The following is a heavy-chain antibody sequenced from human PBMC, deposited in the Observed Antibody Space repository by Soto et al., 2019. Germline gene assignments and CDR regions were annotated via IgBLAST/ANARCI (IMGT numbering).Heavy chain of an antibody. CDR3: AREAGYCSSTSCYRGEFDP. Sequence: ASVKVSCKASGGTFSSYAISWVRQAPGQGLEWMGGIIPIFGTANYAQKFQGRVTITADESTSTAYMELSSLRSEDTAVYYCAREAGYCSSTSCYRGEFDPWGQGTLVTVSS. CDR2: IIPIFGTA. D-gene: IGHD2-2*01. CDR1: GGTFSSYA. V-gene: IGHV1-69*13. J-gene: IGHJ5*02.